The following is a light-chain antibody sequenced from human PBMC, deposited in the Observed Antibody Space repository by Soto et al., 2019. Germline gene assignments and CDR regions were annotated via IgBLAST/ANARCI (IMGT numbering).Light chain of an antibody. V-gene: IGKV1-8*01. CDR1: QGISSY. J-gene: IGKJ1*01. CDR2: AAS. Sequence: AIRMTQSPSSLSASTGDRVTITCRASQGISSYLAWYQQKPGKVPKLLIYAASTLQSGVPSRFSGSGSGTDFTLTISCLQSEDFATYYCQQYYSYPPQTFGQGTKVEIK. CDR3: QQYYSYPPQT.